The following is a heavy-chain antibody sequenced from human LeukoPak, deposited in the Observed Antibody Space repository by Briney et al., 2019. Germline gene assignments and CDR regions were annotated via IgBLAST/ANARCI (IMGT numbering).Heavy chain of an antibody. D-gene: IGHD6-19*01. CDR2: ITSTGGGA. CDR3: AKVGSGWSSDY. Sequence: GVSLRLSCAASGFTFSSYAMSWVRQAPGKGLEWVSVITSTGGGAYYADSVKGRFAISRENSKNTLYLQMNSLRADDTAVYYCAKVGSGWSSDYWGQGTLVTVSS. J-gene: IGHJ4*02. CDR1: GFTFSSYA. V-gene: IGHV3-23*01.